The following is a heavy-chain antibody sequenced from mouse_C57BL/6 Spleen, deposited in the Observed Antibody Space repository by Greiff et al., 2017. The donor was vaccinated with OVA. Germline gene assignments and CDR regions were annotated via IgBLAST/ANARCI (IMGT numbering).Heavy chain of an antibody. V-gene: IGHV3-6*01. CDR3: ARGVYGSSSFDV. J-gene: IGHJ1*03. D-gene: IGHD1-1*01. Sequence: VQLKESGPGLVKPSQSLSLTCSVTGYSITSGYYWNWIRQFPGNKLEWMGYISYDGSNNYNPSLKNRISITRDTSKNQFFLKLNSVTTEDTATYYCARGVYGSSSFDVWGTGTTVTVSS. CDR1: GYSITSGYY. CDR2: ISYDGSN.